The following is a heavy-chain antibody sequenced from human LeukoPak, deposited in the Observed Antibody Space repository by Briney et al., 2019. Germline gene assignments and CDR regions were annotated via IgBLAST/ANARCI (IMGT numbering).Heavy chain of an antibody. CDR2: IYSSGNT. D-gene: IGHD5-18*01. CDR1: GGSISRFY. V-gene: IGHV4-59*01. CDR3: ARAPGGIQLWFLDN. Sequence: SETLSLTCTVSGGSISRFYWSWIRQTPGKGMEWIGYIYSSGNTNYNPSLESRVSISVDSSNQFSLKVTSVTAADTAVYYCARAPGGIQLWFLDNWGQGTLVTVSS. J-gene: IGHJ4*02.